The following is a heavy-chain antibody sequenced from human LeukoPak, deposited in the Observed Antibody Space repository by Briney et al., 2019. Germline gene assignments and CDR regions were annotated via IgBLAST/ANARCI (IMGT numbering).Heavy chain of an antibody. CDR2: ISAYNGNT. CDR3: ARDGPPYCGGDCQPYYYYYYMDV. CDR1: GYTFTSYG. Sequence: ASVKVSCKASGYTFTSYGISWVRQAPGQGLEWMGWISAYNGNTNYAQKLQGRVTMTTDTSTSTAYMELRSLRSDDTAVYYCARDGPPYCGGDCQPYYYYYYMDVWGKGTTVTVSS. D-gene: IGHD2-21*01. J-gene: IGHJ6*03. V-gene: IGHV1-18*01.